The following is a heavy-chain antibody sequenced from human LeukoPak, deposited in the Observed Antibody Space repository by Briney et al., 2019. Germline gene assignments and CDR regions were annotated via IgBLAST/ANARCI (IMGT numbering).Heavy chain of an antibody. CDR3: AREVPAAIPYYYYGMDV. D-gene: IGHD2-2*02. Sequence: GRSLGLSCAASGFTFSSYGMHWVRQAPGKGLEWVAVIWYDGSNKYYADSVKGRFTISRDNSKNTLYLQMNSLRAEDTAVYYCAREVPAAIPYYYYGMDVWGQGTTVTVSS. V-gene: IGHV3-33*01. CDR2: IWYDGSNK. CDR1: GFTFSSYG. J-gene: IGHJ6*02.